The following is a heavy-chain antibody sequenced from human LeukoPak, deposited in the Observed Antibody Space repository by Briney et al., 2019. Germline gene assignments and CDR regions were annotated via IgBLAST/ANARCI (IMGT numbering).Heavy chain of an antibody. D-gene: IGHD3-10*01. V-gene: IGHV4-34*01. CDR1: GGSFNGYY. CDR2: INHSGST. CDR3: ARRSAGQWFGELSYYFDY. Sequence: PSETLSLTCAVYGGSFNGYYWSWIRQPPGKGLEWIGEINHSGSTNYNPSLKSRVTISVDTSKNQFSLKLSSVTAADTAVYYCARRSAGQWFGELSYYFDYWGQGTLVTVSS. J-gene: IGHJ4*02.